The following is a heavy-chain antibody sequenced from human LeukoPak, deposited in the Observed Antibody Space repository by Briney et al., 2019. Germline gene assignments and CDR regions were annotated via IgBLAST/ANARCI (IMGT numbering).Heavy chain of an antibody. CDR3: AGVLGVRDLAYFDY. Sequence: GGSLRLSCAASGFTFNTYWMHWVRQAPGKGLVWVSRIRSDGSSTSYADSVRGRFTISRDNAKDTLYLQMNSLRAEDTAVYYCAGVLGVRDLAYFDYWGHGTLVTVSS. J-gene: IGHJ4*01. V-gene: IGHV3-74*01. CDR1: GFTFNTYW. CDR2: IRSDGSST. D-gene: IGHD3-10*01.